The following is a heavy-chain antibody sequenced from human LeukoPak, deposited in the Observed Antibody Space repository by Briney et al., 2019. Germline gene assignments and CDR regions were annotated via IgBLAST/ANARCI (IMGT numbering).Heavy chain of an antibody. CDR2: ISGSGGST. D-gene: IGHD5-18*01. Sequence: GGPLRLSCAVSGFTFSSYAMNWVRQAPGKGLEWVSAISGSGGSTYYADSVKGRFTISRDNSKNTLYLQMNSLRAEDTAVYYCAKVGAMGFYYYYYYMDVWGKGTTVTVSS. V-gene: IGHV3-23*01. CDR1: GFTFSSYA. CDR3: AKVGAMGFYYYYYYMDV. J-gene: IGHJ6*03.